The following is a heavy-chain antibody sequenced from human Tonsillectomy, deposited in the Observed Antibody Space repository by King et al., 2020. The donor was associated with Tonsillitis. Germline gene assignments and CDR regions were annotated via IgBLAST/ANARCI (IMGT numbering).Heavy chain of an antibody. CDR3: ATAVAGDFDY. V-gene: IGHV5-10-1*01. D-gene: IGHD6-19*01. J-gene: IGHJ4*02. CDR2: IDPSDSYT. CDR1: GYTFTTHW. Sequence: QLVQSGAEVKKPGESLRISCRGFGYTFTTHWITWVRQMPGKGLEWMGTIDPSDSYTYYNPSFQGHVTISADHSISSAYLQWSSLKASDTALYYCATAVAGDFDYWGQGTLVTVSS.